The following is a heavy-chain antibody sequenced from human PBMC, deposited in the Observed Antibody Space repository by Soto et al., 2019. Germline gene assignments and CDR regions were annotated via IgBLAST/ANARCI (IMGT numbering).Heavy chain of an antibody. CDR2: ISSSSSYI. Sequence: PGGSLRLSCAASGFTFSSYSMNWVRQAPGKGLEWVSSISSSSSYIYYADSVKGRFTISRDNAKNSLYLQMNSLRAEDTAVYYCARDGVVTVTHYYSYYGMDVWGQGTTLTVSS. CDR1: GFTFSSYS. D-gene: IGHD3-16*01. V-gene: IGHV3-21*01. CDR3: ARDGVVTVTHYYSYYGMDV. J-gene: IGHJ6*02.